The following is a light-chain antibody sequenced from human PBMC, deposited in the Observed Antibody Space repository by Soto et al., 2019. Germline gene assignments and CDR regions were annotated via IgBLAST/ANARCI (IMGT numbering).Light chain of an antibody. CDR1: QTISTY. CDR3: QQSLIIAYT. V-gene: IGKV1-39*01. CDR2: AAS. J-gene: IGKJ2*01. Sequence: DIQMTQSPSSLSASVGDRVTITCRASQTISTYLNWYQQKPGKAPKLLIYAASTLQSGVPSRFSGSGSGTDFTLTINSLQLYHFATRYCQQSLIIAYTFGQGTKLEIQ.